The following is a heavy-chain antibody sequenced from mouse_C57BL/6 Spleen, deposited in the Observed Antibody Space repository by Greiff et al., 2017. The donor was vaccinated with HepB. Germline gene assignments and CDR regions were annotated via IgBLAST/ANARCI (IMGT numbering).Heavy chain of an antibody. V-gene: IGHV5-4*01. CDR2: ISDGGSYT. D-gene: IGHD2-2*01. Sequence: EVMLVESGGGLVKPGGSLKLSCAASGFTFSSYAMSWVRQTPEKRLEWVATISDGGSYTYYPDNVKGRFTISRDNAKNNLYLQMSHLKSEDTAMYYCARDEGLRRVFDYWGQGTTLTVSS. CDR1: GFTFSSYA. CDR3: ARDEGLRRVFDY. J-gene: IGHJ2*01.